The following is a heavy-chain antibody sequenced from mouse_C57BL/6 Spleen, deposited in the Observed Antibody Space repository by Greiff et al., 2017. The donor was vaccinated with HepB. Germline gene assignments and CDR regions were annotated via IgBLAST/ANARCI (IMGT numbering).Heavy chain of an antibody. V-gene: IGHV1-80*01. D-gene: IGHD1-1*01. J-gene: IGHJ1*03. CDR1: GYAFSSYW. Sequence: QVQLQQSGAELVKPGASVKISCKASGYAFSSYWMNWVKQRPGKGLEWIGQIYPGDGDTNYNGKFKGKATLTADKSSSTAYMQLSSLTSEDSAVYFCARWEDYYYGSSPFWYFDVWGTGTTVTVSS. CDR3: ARWEDYYYGSSPFWYFDV. CDR2: IYPGDGDT.